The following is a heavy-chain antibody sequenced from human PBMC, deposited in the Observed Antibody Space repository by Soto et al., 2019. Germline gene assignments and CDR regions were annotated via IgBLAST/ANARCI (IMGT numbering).Heavy chain of an antibody. CDR2: INHSGST. Sequence: SETLSLTCAVYGGSFSGYYWSWIRQPPGKGLEWIGEINHSGSTNYNPSLKSRVTISVDTSKNQFSLKLSSVTAADTAVYYCARASDCSSTSCYAFRGPKNKGRYYYYMDVWGKGTTVTVSS. J-gene: IGHJ6*03. V-gene: IGHV4-34*01. D-gene: IGHD2-2*01. CDR1: GGSFSGYY. CDR3: ARASDCSSTSCYAFRGPKNKGRYYYYMDV.